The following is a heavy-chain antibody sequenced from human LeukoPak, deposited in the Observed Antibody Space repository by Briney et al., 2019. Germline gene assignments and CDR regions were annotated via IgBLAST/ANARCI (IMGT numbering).Heavy chain of an antibody. CDR1: GFTFSIYG. D-gene: IGHD3-9*01. Sequence: PGGSLRLSCAASGFTFSIYGMHWVRQAPGRGLEWVAVISYDGSNKYYADSVKGRFTISRDNSKNTLYLQMNSLRADDAAVYYCARASSKQLAGYLPDGFDIWGQGTMVTVSS. CDR3: ARASSKQLAGYLPDGFDI. V-gene: IGHV3-30*03. J-gene: IGHJ3*02. CDR2: ISYDGSNK.